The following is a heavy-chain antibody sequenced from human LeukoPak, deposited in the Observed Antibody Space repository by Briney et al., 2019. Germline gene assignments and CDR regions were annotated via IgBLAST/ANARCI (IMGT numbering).Heavy chain of an antibody. Sequence: PGGSLRLSCAASGFTFSSYSMNWVRQAPGKGLEWVSSISSSSSYIYYADSVKGRFTISRDNAKNSLYLQMNSLRAEDTAVYYCARGPQQLVPYYMDVWGKGTTVTVSS. CDR3: ARGPQQLVPYYMDV. CDR2: ISSSSSYI. J-gene: IGHJ6*03. CDR1: GFTFSSYS. D-gene: IGHD6-13*01. V-gene: IGHV3-21*01.